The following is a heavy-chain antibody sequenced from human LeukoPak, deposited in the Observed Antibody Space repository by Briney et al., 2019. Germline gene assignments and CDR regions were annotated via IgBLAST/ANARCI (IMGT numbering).Heavy chain of an antibody. CDR1: GFTFSSYL. Sequence: GGSLRLSCAASGFTFSSYLMHWVRQAPGKGPVWVSAISSSDTDIYYADSVKGRFTISRDNAKNSLYLQMNSLRAEDTAVYYCAKRGIAAAASFDYWGQGTLVTVSS. J-gene: IGHJ4*02. CDR2: ISSSDTDI. CDR3: AKRGIAAAASFDY. D-gene: IGHD6-13*01. V-gene: IGHV3-21*01.